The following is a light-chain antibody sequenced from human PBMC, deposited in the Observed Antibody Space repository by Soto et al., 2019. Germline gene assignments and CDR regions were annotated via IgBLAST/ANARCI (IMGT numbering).Light chain of an antibody. J-gene: IGLJ1*01. V-gene: IGLV1-47*02. Sequence: QSVLSQPPSASGTPGQRVTISCSGSSSNIGNNYVYWYHQLPGTAPKLLIYSNTQRPSGVPDRFSGSKSGTSASLAISGLRSEDEDDYYCAAWDDSLSGYVFGTGTRSPS. CDR2: SNT. CDR3: AAWDDSLSGYV. CDR1: SSNIGNNY.